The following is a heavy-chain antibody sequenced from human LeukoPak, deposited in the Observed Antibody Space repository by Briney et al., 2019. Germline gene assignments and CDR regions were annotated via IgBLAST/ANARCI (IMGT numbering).Heavy chain of an antibody. CDR3: ARDCSGGSCYSGGRAFDI. V-gene: IGHV3-21*01. D-gene: IGHD2-15*01. J-gene: IGHJ3*02. CDR1: GFTFSSYA. Sequence: GGSLRLSCAASGFTFSSYAMSWVRQAPGKGLEWVSAISSSGNYIYYADSVKGRFTISRDNAKNSLYLQMNSLRAEDTAVYYCARDCSGGSCYSGGRAFDIWGQGTMVTVSS. CDR2: ISSSGNYI.